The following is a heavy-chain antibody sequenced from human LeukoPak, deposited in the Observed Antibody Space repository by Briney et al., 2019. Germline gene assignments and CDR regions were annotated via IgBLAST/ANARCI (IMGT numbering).Heavy chain of an antibody. Sequence: SETLSLTCAVSGGSISSSNWWSWVRQPPGKGLEWIGEIYHSGSTNYNPSLNSRVTISVDKSKNQFSLKLSSVTAADTAVYYCARSVVGASYYFDYWGQGTLVTVSS. CDR3: ARSVVGASYYFDY. CDR1: GGSISSSNW. D-gene: IGHD2-15*01. CDR2: IYHSGST. J-gene: IGHJ4*02. V-gene: IGHV4-4*02.